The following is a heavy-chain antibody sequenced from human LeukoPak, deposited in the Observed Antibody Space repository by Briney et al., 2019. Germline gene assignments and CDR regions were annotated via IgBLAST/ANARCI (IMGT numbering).Heavy chain of an antibody. CDR1: RFTFSSYP. CDR2: ISYDGSKK. J-gene: IGHJ6*04. CDR3: ARGCPYGDYALCMDV. V-gene: IGHV3-30*04. Sequence: GGSLRLSCEASRFTFSSYPMHWVRQAPGKGLEWVAVISYDGSKKYYADSVKGRFTISRDNSKNTLYLQMNSLRAEDTAVYYCARGCPYGDYALCMDVWGKGTTVTVSS. D-gene: IGHD4-17*01.